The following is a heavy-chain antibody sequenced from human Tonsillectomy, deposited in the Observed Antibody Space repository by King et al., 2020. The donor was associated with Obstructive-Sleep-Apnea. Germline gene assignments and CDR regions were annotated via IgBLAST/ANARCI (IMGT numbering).Heavy chain of an antibody. J-gene: IGHJ6*02. CDR3: AHRRGKGMDV. D-gene: IGHD4-23*01. CDR1: GFSLSTSGVD. CDR2: IYWDDDK. Sequence: ITLKESGPTLVKPTETLTLTCTFSGFSLSTSGVDVGWIRQPPGKALEWLGIIYWDDDKAYSPSLKSRLTITKDSSKNQVVLTMTNMDPVDTATYYCAHRRGKGMDVWGQGTTVTVPS. V-gene: IGHV2-5*02.